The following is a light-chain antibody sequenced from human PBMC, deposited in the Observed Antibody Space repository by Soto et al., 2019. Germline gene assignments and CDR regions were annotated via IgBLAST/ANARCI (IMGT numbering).Light chain of an antibody. CDR1: QSVSSN. CDR3: QQYNNWPLT. Sequence: EIVMTQSPATLSVSPGERATISCRASQSVSSNLAWYQRRPGQAPRLLINAASTRATGIPARFSGSGSGTEFTLTISSLQSEDFAVYYCQQYNNWPLTFGPGTKVDIK. J-gene: IGKJ3*01. CDR2: AAS. V-gene: IGKV3-15*01.